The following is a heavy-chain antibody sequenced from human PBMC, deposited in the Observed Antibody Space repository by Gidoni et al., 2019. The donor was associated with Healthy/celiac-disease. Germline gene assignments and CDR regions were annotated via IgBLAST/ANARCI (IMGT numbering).Heavy chain of an antibody. CDR1: GGSISSSSYY. V-gene: IGHV4-39*07. CDR3: ASDLLPWFGELPPGD. CDR2: IYYSGST. D-gene: IGHD3-10*01. Sequence: QLQLQESGPGLVKPSETLSLTCTVSGGSISSSSYYWGWIRQPPGKGLEWIGSIYYSGSTYYNPSLKSRVTISADTSKNQFSLKLSSVTAADTAVYYCASDLLPWFGELPPGDWSQGTLVTVSS. J-gene: IGHJ4*02.